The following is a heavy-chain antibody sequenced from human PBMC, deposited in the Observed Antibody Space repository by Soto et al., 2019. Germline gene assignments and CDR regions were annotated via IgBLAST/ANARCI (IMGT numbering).Heavy chain of an antibody. V-gene: IGHV1-69*13. CDR1: GGTFSRDS. CDR3: ASKSYGGYYYGMDV. J-gene: IGHJ6*02. D-gene: IGHD4-17*01. CDR2: IIPIFGTA. Sequence: SVKVSCKASGGTFSRDSISWVLQAPGQGLEWMGGIIPIFGTANYAQKFQGRVTITADESTSTAYMELSSLRSEDTAVYYCASKSYGGYYYGMDVWGQGTTVTVSS.